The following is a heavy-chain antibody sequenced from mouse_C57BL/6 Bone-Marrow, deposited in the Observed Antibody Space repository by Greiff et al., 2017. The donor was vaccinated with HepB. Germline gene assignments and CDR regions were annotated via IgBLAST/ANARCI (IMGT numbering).Heavy chain of an antibody. D-gene: IGHD1-1*01. CDR3: VRQQDYYGSSPYYFDY. V-gene: IGHV10-1*01. CDR2: IRSKSNNYAT. CDR1: GFSFNTYA. Sequence: EVQLQQSGGGLVQPKGSLKLSCAASGFSFNTYAMNWVRQAPGKGLEWVARIRSKSNNYATYYADSVKDRFTISRDDSESMLYLQMNNLKTEDTAMYYCVRQQDYYGSSPYYFDYWGQGTTLTVSS. J-gene: IGHJ2*01.